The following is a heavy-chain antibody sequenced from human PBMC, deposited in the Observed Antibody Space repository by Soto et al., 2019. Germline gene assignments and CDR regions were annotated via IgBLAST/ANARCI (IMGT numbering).Heavy chain of an antibody. V-gene: IGHV1-69*13. J-gene: IGHJ4*02. CDR3: AKSPHWVRGVNAYRGKYYFDY. CDR2: IIPIFGTA. D-gene: IGHD3-10*01. CDR1: GGTFSSYA. Sequence: ASVKVSCKASGGTFSSYAISWVRQAPGQGLEWMGGIIPIFGTANYAQKFQGRVTITADESTSTAYMELSSLRSEDTAVYYCAKSPHWVRGVNAYRGKYYFDYWGQGTLVTVSS.